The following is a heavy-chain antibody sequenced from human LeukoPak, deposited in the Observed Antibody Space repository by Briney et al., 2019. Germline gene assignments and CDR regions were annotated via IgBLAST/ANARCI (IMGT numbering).Heavy chain of an antibody. CDR3: ARGPYSNYFDY. D-gene: IGHD4-11*01. Sequence: SVKVSCKASGGTFSSYTISWVRQAPGQGLEWMGRIIPILGIANYAQKFQGRVTITADESTSTAYMELSSLRSEDTAVYYCARGPYSNYFDYWGQGTLVTVSS. CDR1: GGTFSSYT. J-gene: IGHJ4*02. CDR2: IIPILGIA. V-gene: IGHV1-69*02.